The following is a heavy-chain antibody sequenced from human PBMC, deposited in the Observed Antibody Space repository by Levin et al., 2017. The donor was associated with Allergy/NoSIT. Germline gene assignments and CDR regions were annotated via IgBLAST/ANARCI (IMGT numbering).Heavy chain of an antibody. Sequence: HGESLKISCTVSGFIFSSYWMHWVRQAPGKGLMWVSRINSDGSFTTYADSVKGRFIISRDNAKNTLYLQMNSLRAEDTAVYFCARDITGATSFDYWGQGTLVTVSS. CDR3: ARDITGATSFDY. V-gene: IGHV3-74*01. J-gene: IGHJ4*02. CDR2: INSDGSFT. CDR1: GFIFSSYW. D-gene: IGHD1-7*01.